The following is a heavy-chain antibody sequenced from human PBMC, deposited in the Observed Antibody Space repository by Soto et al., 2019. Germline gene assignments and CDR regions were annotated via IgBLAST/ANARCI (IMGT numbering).Heavy chain of an antibody. CDR1: GYTFTGYY. Sequence: ASVKVSCKASGYTFTGYYMHWVRQAPGQGLEWMGWINPNSGGTNYAQKFQGWVTMTRDTSISTAYMELSRLRSDDTAVYYCAIRYSSGYSGFDYWGQGTLVTV. D-gene: IGHD6-19*01. V-gene: IGHV1-2*04. CDR3: AIRYSSGYSGFDY. CDR2: INPNSGGT. J-gene: IGHJ4*02.